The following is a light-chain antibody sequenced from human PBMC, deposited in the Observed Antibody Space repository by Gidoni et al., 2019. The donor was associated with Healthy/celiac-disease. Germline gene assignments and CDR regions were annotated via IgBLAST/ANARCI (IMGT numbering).Light chain of an antibody. V-gene: IGKV3-20*01. J-gene: IGKJ1*01. CDR3: QQYGSSGT. CDR2: GAS. Sequence: IVLTQSPGPLSLSPGERATLSSRASQRVSSSYLAWYQQKPGQAPRLLIYGASSRATGLPDRFSGSGSGTDFTLTISRLEPEDFAVYYCQQYGSSGTFGQGTKVEIK. CDR1: QRVSSSY.